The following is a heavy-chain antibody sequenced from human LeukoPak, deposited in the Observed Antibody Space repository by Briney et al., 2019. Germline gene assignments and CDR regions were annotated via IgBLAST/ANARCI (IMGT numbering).Heavy chain of an antibody. J-gene: IGHJ4*02. Sequence: GGSLRLSCAASGFTFSNYAMTWVRQAPGKGLEWVSTISGTGGFTTSTYYADSVKGRFTISRDNAKNSLYLQMNSLRAEDTAVYYCGRHRSGSGTYFIDYWGQGTLVSVSS. CDR3: GRHRSGSGTYFIDY. V-gene: IGHV3-23*01. D-gene: IGHD3-10*01. CDR1: GFTFSNYA. CDR2: ISGTGGFTTST.